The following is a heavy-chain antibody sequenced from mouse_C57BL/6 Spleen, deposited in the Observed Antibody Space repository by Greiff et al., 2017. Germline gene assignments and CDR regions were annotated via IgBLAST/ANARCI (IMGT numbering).Heavy chain of an antibody. Sequence: EVQWVESGGGLVKPGGSLKLSCAASGFTFSDYGMHWVRQAPEKGLEWVAYISSGSSTIYYADTVKGRFTISRDNAKNTLFLQMTSLRSEDTAMYYCARSHYYGSSYGRLYWYFDVWGTGTTVTVSS. CDR3: ARSHYYGSSYGRLYWYFDV. CDR2: ISSGSSTI. D-gene: IGHD1-1*01. V-gene: IGHV5-17*01. J-gene: IGHJ1*03. CDR1: GFTFSDYG.